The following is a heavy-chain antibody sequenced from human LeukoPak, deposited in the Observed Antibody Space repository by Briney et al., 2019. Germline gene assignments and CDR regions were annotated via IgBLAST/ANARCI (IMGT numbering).Heavy chain of an antibody. Sequence: GASVKVSCKASGYTFTSYGISWVRQAPGQGLEWMGWISAYNGNTNYAQKLQGRVTMTTDTSTSKAYMELRSLRSDDTAVYYCARVGTIFGVVIIPTTSPFDYWGQGTLVTVSS. D-gene: IGHD3-3*01. CDR3: ARVGTIFGVVIIPTTSPFDY. V-gene: IGHV1-18*01. J-gene: IGHJ4*02. CDR2: ISAYNGNT. CDR1: GYTFTSYG.